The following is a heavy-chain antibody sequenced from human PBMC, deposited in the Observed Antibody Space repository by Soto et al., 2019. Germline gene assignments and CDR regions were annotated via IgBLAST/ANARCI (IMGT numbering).Heavy chain of an antibody. V-gene: IGHV4-31*03. J-gene: IGHJ4*02. Sequence: QVQLQESGPGLVKPSQTLSLTCTVSGGSISNGGYYWTWIRQHPGKGLEWIGYIYFGGRSLYNPYLRSRISMSVDASKNQFSLTMSSLTAADTAVYYCAKEIREWGQGTLVTVSS. CDR1: GGSISNGGYY. CDR2: IYFGGRS. D-gene: IGHD3-10*01. CDR3: AKEIRE.